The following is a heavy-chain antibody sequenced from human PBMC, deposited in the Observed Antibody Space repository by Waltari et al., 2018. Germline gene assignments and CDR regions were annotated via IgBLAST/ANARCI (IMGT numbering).Heavy chain of an antibody. D-gene: IGHD2-2*01. CDR3: AREPAAELSRYMDV. CDR1: GGTFSSYA. J-gene: IGHJ6*03. Sequence: QVQLVQSGAEVKKPGSSVKVSCKASGGTFSSYAISWVRQAPGQGLEWMGGIIPILGIANYAQKFQGRVTITADKSTSTAYMELSSLRSEDTAVYYCAREPAAELSRYMDVWGKGTTVTVSS. V-gene: IGHV1-69*10. CDR2: IIPILGIA.